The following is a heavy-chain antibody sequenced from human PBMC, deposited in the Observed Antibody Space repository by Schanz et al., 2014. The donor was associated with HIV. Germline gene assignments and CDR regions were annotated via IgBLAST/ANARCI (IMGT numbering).Heavy chain of an antibody. J-gene: IGHJ3*01. CDR2: ISGSGVST. CDR3: ARGADFYPATFDL. D-gene: IGHD3-3*01. Sequence: EVQLLESGGGLVQAGGSLRLSCAASGFTFKSYAMSWVRQAPGKGLEWVSSISGSGVSTFYAGSVKGRVTISRDNAKNTLYLQMNTLRVEDTAVYFCARGADFYPATFDLWGQGTTVSVSS. CDR1: GFTFKSYA. V-gene: IGHV3-23*01.